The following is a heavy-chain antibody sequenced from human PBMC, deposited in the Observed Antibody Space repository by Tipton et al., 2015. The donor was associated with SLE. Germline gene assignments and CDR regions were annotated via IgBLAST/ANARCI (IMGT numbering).Heavy chain of an antibody. V-gene: IGHV3-48*01. CDR2: ISSSSSTI. Sequence: GSLRLSCAASGFTFSSYSMNWVRQAPGKGLEWVSYISSSSSTIYYADSVKGRFTISRDNSKNTLYLQMNSLRAEDTAVYYCAKDLYSSSSTLDYWGQGTLVTVPS. CDR3: AKDLYSSSSTLDY. CDR1: GFTFSSYS. J-gene: IGHJ4*02. D-gene: IGHD6-6*01.